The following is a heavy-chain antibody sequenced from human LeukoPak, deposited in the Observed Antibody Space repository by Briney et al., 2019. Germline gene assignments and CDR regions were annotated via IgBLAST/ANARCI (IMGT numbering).Heavy chain of an antibody. D-gene: IGHD4-17*01. V-gene: IGHV4-4*07. J-gene: IGHJ5*02. Sequence: SGTLSLTCTVSGNSFGVYYWSWIRQPAGKGLEWIGRIYTSGSTTYNPSLKSRVTMSVATSKSQFSLNLMSVTAADTAVYYCTRDTGTTGEVKFDPWGQGTLVTVSS. CDR2: IYTSGST. CDR3: TRDTGTTGEVKFDP. CDR1: GNSFGVYY.